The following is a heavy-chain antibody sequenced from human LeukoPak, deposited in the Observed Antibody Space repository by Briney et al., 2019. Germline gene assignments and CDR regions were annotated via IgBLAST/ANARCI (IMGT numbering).Heavy chain of an antibody. CDR3: AEVRSSASDI. CDR2: ISGSSSAI. D-gene: IGHD3-10*01. V-gene: IGHV3-48*02. J-gene: IGHJ3*02. Sequence: ETLSLTCTVSGGSISSSSYYWGWIRQAPGKGLEWISYISGSSSAIYYADSVKGRFTISRDNAKNSLYLQMNSLRDEDTAVYYCAEVRSSASDIWGQGTMVTVSS. CDR1: GGSISSSS.